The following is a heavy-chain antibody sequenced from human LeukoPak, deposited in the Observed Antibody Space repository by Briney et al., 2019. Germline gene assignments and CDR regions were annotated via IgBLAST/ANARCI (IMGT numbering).Heavy chain of an antibody. J-gene: IGHJ4*02. D-gene: IGHD3-22*01. CDR1: GHTFSSYG. Sequence: PGGSLRLSCAASGHTFSSYGMHWVRQAPDKGLEWVAVISYDGSNKYYADSVKGRFTISRDNSKNTLYLQMNSLRAEDAAVYYCYTYYYDSSGYSPMARYFDYWGQGTLVTVSS. CDR2: ISYDGSNK. V-gene: IGHV3-30*03. CDR3: YTYYYDSSGYSPMARYFDY.